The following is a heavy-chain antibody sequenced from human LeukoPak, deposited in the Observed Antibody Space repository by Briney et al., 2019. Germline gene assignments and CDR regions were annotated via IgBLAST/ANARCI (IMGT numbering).Heavy chain of an antibody. CDR3: TRESGSYHGNDY. Sequence: ASVKVSCKASGYTFTGYYMHWVRQAPGQGLEWMGRINPNNGGTNYAQKFQGRVTMTGDTSISTAYMELSCLRSDDTAVYYCTRESGSYHGNDYWGQGTLVTVSS. V-gene: IGHV1-2*06. CDR2: INPNNGGT. CDR1: GYTFTGYY. J-gene: IGHJ4*02. D-gene: IGHD1-26*01.